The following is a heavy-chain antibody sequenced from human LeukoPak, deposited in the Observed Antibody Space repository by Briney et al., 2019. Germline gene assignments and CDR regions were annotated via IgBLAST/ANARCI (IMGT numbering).Heavy chain of an antibody. Sequence: PSETLSLTCTVSGGSISSYYWSWIRQPPGKGLEWIGYIYYSGSTNYNPSLKSRVTISVDTSKNQFSLKLSSVTAADTAVYYCARDPGSYCSGGSCYLGPWFDPWGQGTLVTVSS. CDR1: GGSISSYY. V-gene: IGHV4-59*01. J-gene: IGHJ5*02. D-gene: IGHD2-15*01. CDR2: IYYSGST. CDR3: ARDPGSYCSGGSCYLGPWFDP.